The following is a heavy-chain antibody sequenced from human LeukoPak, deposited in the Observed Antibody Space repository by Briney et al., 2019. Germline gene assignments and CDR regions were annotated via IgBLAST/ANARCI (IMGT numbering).Heavy chain of an antibody. D-gene: IGHD6-13*01. V-gene: IGHV2-70*04. CDR2: IDWDDDK. Sequence: SGPTLVNPTQTLTLTCTFSGFSLSTSGMRVSWIRQPPGKALEWLARIDWDDDKFYSTSLKTRLTISKDTSKNQVVLTMTNMDPVDTDTYYCARQQSPGWFDPWGQGTLVTVSS. J-gene: IGHJ5*02. CDR3: ARQQSPGWFDP. CDR1: GFSLSTSGMR.